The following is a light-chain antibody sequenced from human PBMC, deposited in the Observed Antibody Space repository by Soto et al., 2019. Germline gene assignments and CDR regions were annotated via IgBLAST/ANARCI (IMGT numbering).Light chain of an antibody. Sequence: EIVMTQSPATLSVSPGERVTLSCRASQSVSSNLAWYQQKPGQAPRLLIYSAFTRATGIPARFSGSGSGTEFTLTISSLQSEDFAVYYCQQYKNWPPLTFGGGTKVEIK. V-gene: IGKV3-15*01. CDR2: SAF. CDR1: QSVSSN. J-gene: IGKJ4*01. CDR3: QQYKNWPPLT.